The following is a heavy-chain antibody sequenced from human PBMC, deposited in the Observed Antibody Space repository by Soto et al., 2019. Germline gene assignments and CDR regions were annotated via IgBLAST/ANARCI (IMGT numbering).Heavy chain of an antibody. CDR2: ILYSGRT. CDR3: AREKTTGAAGARNFHYAGLDV. J-gene: IGHJ6*02. V-gene: IGHV4-59*12. Sequence: QVGLQESGPGLVKPSETLSLTCTVSGDSISNYYWTWVRQPPGKGLEWLRYILYSGRTNYNPSRKSRVAMSLDTTQRQFFLKLTSVSDADTAVYYCAREKTTGAAGARNFHYAGLDVWGRGTTVIVS. CDR1: GDSISNYY. D-gene: IGHD1-7*01.